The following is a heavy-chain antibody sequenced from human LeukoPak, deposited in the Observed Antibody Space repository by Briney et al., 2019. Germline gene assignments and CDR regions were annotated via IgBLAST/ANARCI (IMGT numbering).Heavy chain of an antibody. V-gene: IGHV3-30*18. CDR2: ISYDGSNK. D-gene: IGHD1-1*01. CDR1: GFTFSSYG. CDR3: AKAEAGTWGAYYFYY. Sequence: GGSLRLSCAASGFTFSSYGMHWVRQAPGKGLEWVAVISYDGSNKYYADSVKGRFTISRDNSKNTLYLQMNRLRAQDTAVYYCAKAEAGTWGAYYFYYWGQGNLVTVSS. J-gene: IGHJ4*02.